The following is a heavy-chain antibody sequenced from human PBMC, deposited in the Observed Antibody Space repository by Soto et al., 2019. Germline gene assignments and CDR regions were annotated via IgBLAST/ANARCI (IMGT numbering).Heavy chain of an antibody. CDR3: ASEPRHYDRSGTLGAFDI. V-gene: IGHV1-69*13. Sequence: SGKISCSASGGPFSSYAISWVRQAPGQGLEWMGGIIPIFGTANYAQKFQGRVTITADESTSTAYMELSSLRSEDTAVYYCASEPRHYDRSGTLGAFDIWGQVTMVTVSS. D-gene: IGHD3-22*01. CDR2: IIPIFGTA. J-gene: IGHJ3*02. CDR1: GGPFSSYA.